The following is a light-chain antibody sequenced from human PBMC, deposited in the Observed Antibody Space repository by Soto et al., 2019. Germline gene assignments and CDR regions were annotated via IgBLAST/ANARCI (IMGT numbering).Light chain of an antibody. CDR3: QQYYNTLWT. Sequence: ILLTQSRGSLAVSLGDRPTIRCRSSQTLLYPSSNKNFLAGYQQKPGQPPKLLIYWASTRESGVPDRFRGGGSGTDFTLTIDSLQAEDVAVYYCQQYYNTLWTFGQGTKVDI. V-gene: IGKV4-1*01. CDR1: QTLLYPSSNKNF. J-gene: IGKJ1*01. CDR2: WAS.